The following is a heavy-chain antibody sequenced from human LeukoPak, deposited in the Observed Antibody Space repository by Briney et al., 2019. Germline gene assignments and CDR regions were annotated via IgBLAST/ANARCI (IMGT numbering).Heavy chain of an antibody. CDR1: GYTFTSYG. D-gene: IGHD4-17*01. CDR2: TRAYNGNT. CDR3: ARGTYGALDDY. J-gene: IGHJ4*02. V-gene: IGHV1-18*04. Sequence: ASVKVSCKASGYTFTSYGISWVGQAPGQGLEWMGWTRAYNGNTNYAQKLQGRVTMTTDTSTSTAYMELRSLRSDDTAVYYCARGTYGALDDYWGQGTLVTVSS.